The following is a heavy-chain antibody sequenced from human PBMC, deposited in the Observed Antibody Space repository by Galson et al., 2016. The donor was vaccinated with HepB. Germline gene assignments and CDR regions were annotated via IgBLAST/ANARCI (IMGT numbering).Heavy chain of an antibody. CDR2: INPNSGGT. D-gene: IGHD5-24*01. Sequence: SVKVSCKASGYTFTVYYIQWVRQAPGQGLEWMGRINPNSGGTNYPQRFQGRVSMTRDTSINTVYMELTSLRSDDTAVYYCAREARRDGYNLDYWGQGTLVTVSS. CDR3: AREARRDGYNLDY. V-gene: IGHV1-2*06. J-gene: IGHJ4*02. CDR1: GYTFTVYY.